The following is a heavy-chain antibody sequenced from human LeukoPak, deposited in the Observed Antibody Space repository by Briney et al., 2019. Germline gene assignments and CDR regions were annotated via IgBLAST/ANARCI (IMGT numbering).Heavy chain of an antibody. V-gene: IGHV4-38-2*02. D-gene: IGHD3-22*01. CDR2: IYHSGST. CDR1: GYSISSGYY. J-gene: IGHJ4*02. CDR3: TRPYYYDSSGYPDY. Sequence: SETLSLTCTVSGYSISSGYYWGWIRQPPGKGLEWIGSIYHSGSTYYNLSLKSRVTISVDTSKNQFSLKLSSVTAADTAVYYCTRPYYYDSSGYPDYWGQGTLVTVPS.